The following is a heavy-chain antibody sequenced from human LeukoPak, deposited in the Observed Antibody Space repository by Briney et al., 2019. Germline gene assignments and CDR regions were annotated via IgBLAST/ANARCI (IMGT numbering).Heavy chain of an antibody. CDR1: GFTFSSYG. V-gene: IGHV3-30*03. Sequence: GGSLRLSCAASGFTFSSYGMHWVRQAPGKGLEWVAGISYDESNKYYADSVKGRFTISRDKSKNTLYLQMNSLRAEDTAVYYCARGQARHDYGSGSFDYWGQGTLVTVSS. D-gene: IGHD3-10*01. CDR3: ARGQARHDYGSGSFDY. J-gene: IGHJ4*02. CDR2: ISYDESNK.